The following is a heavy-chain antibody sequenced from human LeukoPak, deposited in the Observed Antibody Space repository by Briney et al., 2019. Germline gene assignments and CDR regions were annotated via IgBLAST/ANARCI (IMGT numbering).Heavy chain of an antibody. D-gene: IGHD6-19*01. CDR2: FYYSGST. J-gene: IGHJ4*02. Sequence: SETLSLTCSVSGGSITSYYWFWIRQPPGKGLEWIGYFYYSGSTIYNPSLKSRVTISVDTSNNQCSLKLSSVTAADTAVYYCARAVSGRFDYWGQGTLVTVSS. V-gene: IGHV4-59*01. CDR3: ARAVSGRFDY. CDR1: GGSITSYY.